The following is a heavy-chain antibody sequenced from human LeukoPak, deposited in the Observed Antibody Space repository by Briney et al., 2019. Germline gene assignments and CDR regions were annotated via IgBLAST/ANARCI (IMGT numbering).Heavy chain of an antibody. J-gene: IGHJ5*02. Sequence: SETLSLTCTVSGGSISSYYWSWIRQPPGKGMEWIGYIYYSGSTNYNPSLKSRVTISVDTSKNQFSLKLSSVTAADTAVYYCATLKRSTPNWFDPWGQGTLVTVSS. CDR1: GGSISSYY. CDR2: IYYSGST. CDR3: ATLKRSTPNWFDP. V-gene: IGHV4-59*01.